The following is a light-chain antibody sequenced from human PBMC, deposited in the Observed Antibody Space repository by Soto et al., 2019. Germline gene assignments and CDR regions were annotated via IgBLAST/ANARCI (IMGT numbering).Light chain of an antibody. V-gene: IGKV3-20*01. J-gene: IGKJ1*01. Sequence: VLSQSPGRLSLSPGEKATLSFSASQSVPSTYCAWYQQKSGHPTRILVTGRSNRTTGIPDRFSSSGSGRDFTLTISRLEPEDFAVYFCQQFGNTPCTFGQGTKVDIK. CDR1: QSVPSTY. CDR2: GRS. CDR3: QQFGNTPCT.